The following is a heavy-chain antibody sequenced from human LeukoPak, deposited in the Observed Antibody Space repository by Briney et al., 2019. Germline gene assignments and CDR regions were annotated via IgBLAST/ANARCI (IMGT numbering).Heavy chain of an antibody. CDR1: NYTFISYS. V-gene: IGHV7-4-1*02. J-gene: IGHJ3*02. CDR2: INTNTGNP. CDR3: ARVARGGWHDAFDI. Sequence: ASVKVSCKASNYTFISYSITWVRQAPGQGLEWMGWINTNTGNPTYAQGFTGRFVFSLDTSVSTAYLQISSLKAEDTAVYYCARVARGGWHDAFDIWGQGTMVTVSS. D-gene: IGHD5-24*01.